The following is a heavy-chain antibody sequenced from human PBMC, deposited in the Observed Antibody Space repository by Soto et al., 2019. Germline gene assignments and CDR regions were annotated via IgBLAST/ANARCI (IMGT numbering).Heavy chain of an antibody. J-gene: IGHJ4*02. D-gene: IGHD6-19*01. CDR2: AYYRSKWYN. V-gene: IGHV6-1*01. CDR1: GDSVSINSAA. Sequence: SQTLSLTCAVSGDSVSINSAAWNWIRQSPSRGLEWLGRAYYRSKWYNDYAVSVKSRITINPDTSKNQFSLQLNSVTPEDTAVYHCARQSQWVAGIYYFDYWGQGTLVTVSS. CDR3: ARQSQWVAGIYYFDY.